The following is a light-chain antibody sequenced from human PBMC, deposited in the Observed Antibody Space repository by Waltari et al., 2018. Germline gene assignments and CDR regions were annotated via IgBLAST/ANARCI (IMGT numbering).Light chain of an antibody. Sequence: QSALTQPASVSGSPGQSITISSTGTSSDVGNYNLVSWYQQHPGRAPKLIIYAVSDRPSGVSNRFSGSKSANTASLTVSGLQAEDEADYYCCSYAGRTTWVFGGGTNLTVL. CDR1: SSDVGNYNL. CDR3: CSYAGRTTWV. V-gene: IGLV2-23*02. J-gene: IGLJ3*02. CDR2: AVS.